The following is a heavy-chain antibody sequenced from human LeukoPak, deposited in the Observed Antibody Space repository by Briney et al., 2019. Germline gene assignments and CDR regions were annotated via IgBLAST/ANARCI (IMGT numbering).Heavy chain of an antibody. Sequence: ASVKVSCKASGYTFTSYGISWVRQAPGQGLEWMGWISAYNGNTNYAQKLQGRVTVTTDTSTSTAYMELRSLRSDDTAVYYCARGKMTVPAAMMDFDYWGQGTLVTVSS. CDR1: GYTFTSYG. CDR2: ISAYNGNT. J-gene: IGHJ4*02. CDR3: ARGKMTVPAAMMDFDY. V-gene: IGHV1-18*01. D-gene: IGHD2-2*01.